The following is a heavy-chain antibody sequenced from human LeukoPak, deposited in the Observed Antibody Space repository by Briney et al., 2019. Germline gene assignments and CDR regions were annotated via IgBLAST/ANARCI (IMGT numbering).Heavy chain of an antibody. V-gene: IGHV3-30-3*01. Sequence: GRSLRLSCAASGFTFSSYAVHWVRQAPGKGLEWVAVISYDGSNKYYADSVKGRFTISRDNSKNTLYLQMNSLRPEDTAAYYCARDSEEQWLARHHYGMDVWGQGTTVTVSS. D-gene: IGHD6-19*01. CDR1: GFTFSSYA. CDR3: ARDSEEQWLARHHYGMDV. J-gene: IGHJ6*02. CDR2: ISYDGSNK.